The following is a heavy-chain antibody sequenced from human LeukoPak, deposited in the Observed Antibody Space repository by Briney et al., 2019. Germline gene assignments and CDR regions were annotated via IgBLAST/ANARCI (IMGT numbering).Heavy chain of an antibody. Sequence: KPSETLSLTCAVYGGAFSGYYWSWIRQPPGKGLEWIGEINHSGSTNYNPSLKSRVTISVDTSKNQFSLKLRSVTAADTAVYYCANGGYCGSDSCYPNWFDPWGQGTLVTVSS. V-gene: IGHV4-34*01. J-gene: IGHJ5*02. CDR1: GGAFSGYY. D-gene: IGHD2-2*01. CDR3: ANGGYCGSDSCYPNWFDP. CDR2: INHSGST.